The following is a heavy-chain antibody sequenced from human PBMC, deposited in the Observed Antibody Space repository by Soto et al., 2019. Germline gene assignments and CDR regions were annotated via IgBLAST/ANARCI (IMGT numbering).Heavy chain of an antibody. Sequence: QVTLKESGPVLVKPTETLTLTCTVSGFSLSNARMGVSWIRQPPGKALEWLAHIFSNDEKSYSTSLKSRLTIXKXTSKSQVVLTMTNMDPVDTATYYCGGDYYGSGSYDYWGQGTLVTVSS. V-gene: IGHV2-26*01. J-gene: IGHJ4*02. CDR2: IFSNDEK. CDR3: GGDYYGSGSYDY. CDR1: GFSLSNARMG. D-gene: IGHD3-10*01.